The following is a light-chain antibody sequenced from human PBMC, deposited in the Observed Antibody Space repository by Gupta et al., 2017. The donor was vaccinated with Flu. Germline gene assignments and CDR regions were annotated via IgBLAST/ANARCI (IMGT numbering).Light chain of an antibody. CDR2: EVS. V-gene: IGLV2-14*01. Sequence: QSALTQPGSVSGSPGQSITISCTGTSSDVGGYNNVSWYQQHPGKAPKLMIYEVSNRPSGVSNRFSGSKSGNTASLTISGLQAEDETDFFCSSYTSSSTLYVFGTGTKVTVL. CDR1: SSDVGGYNN. J-gene: IGLJ1*01. CDR3: SSYTSSSTLYV.